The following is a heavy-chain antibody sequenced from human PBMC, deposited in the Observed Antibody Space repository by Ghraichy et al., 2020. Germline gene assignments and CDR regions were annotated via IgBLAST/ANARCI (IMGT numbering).Heavy chain of an antibody. J-gene: IGHJ4*02. CDR3: VRDGCSGRTCTFYN. D-gene: IGHD2-15*01. Sequence: GGSLRLSCVATGFTFSSYSMNWVRQAPGKGLERVSYIGSGGSSSYYADSVKGRFTISRDNAKNSVYLDMNSLRAEDTALYYCVRDGCSGRTCTFYNWGQGALVTVSS. CDR2: IGSGGSSS. CDR1: GFTFSSYS. V-gene: IGHV3-48*04.